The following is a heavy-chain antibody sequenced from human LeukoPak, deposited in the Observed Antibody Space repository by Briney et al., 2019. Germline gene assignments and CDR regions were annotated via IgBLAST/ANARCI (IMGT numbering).Heavy chain of an antibody. V-gene: IGHV5-51*01. CDR2: IYPGDSDT. D-gene: IGHD2-2*02. CDR3: ARGKLGYCSSTSCYKGWFDP. J-gene: IGHJ5*02. Sequence: GESLKISCKGPGYSFTSYWIGWVRQMPGKGLEWMGIIYPGDSDTRYSPSFQGQVTISADKSISTAYLQWSSLKASDTAMYYCARGKLGYCSSTSCYKGWFDPWGQGTLVTVSS. CDR1: GYSFTSYW.